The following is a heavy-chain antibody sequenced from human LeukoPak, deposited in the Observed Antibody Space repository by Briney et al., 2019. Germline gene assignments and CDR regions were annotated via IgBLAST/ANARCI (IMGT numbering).Heavy chain of an antibody. J-gene: IGHJ3*02. V-gene: IGHV4-39*01. CDR3: ARHSRSAYSGYENAFDI. D-gene: IGHD5-12*01. CDR1: GDSISSSSYY. Sequence: PSETLSLTCTVSGDSISSSSYYWDWIRQPPGKGLEWIGNVYYSTHTYYNPSLKSRVTISVDTSKNRFSLKLSSVTAADTAIYYCARHSRSAYSGYENAFDIWGQGTVVTVSS. CDR2: VYYSTHT.